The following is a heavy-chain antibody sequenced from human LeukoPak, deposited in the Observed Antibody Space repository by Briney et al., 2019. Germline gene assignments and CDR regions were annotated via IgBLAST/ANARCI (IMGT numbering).Heavy chain of an antibody. J-gene: IGHJ4*02. V-gene: IGHV1-46*01. D-gene: IGHD6-19*01. CDR2: INPSGGST. CDR1: GYTFTGYY. Sequence: VASVKVSCKASGYTFTGYYMHWVRQAPGQGLEWMGWINPSGGSTSYAQKFQGRVTMTRDTSTSTVYMELSSLRSEDTAVYYCASPPIGSSGLDYWGQGTLVTVSS. CDR3: ASPPIGSSGLDY.